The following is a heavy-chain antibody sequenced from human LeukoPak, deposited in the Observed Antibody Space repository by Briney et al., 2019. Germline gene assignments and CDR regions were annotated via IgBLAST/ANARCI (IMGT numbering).Heavy chain of an antibody. CDR3: ARGGGRSSSY. CDR1: GGSISSGNFY. CDR2: IYTSGST. D-gene: IGHD6-6*01. J-gene: IGHJ4*02. V-gene: IGHV4-61*02. Sequence: SETLSLTCTVSGGSISSGNFYWSWIRQPAGKGLEWIGRIYTSGSTSYNPSLESRVTISVDTSKNQFSLNLNSVTAADTAVYYCARGGGRSSSYWGQRTLVTVSS.